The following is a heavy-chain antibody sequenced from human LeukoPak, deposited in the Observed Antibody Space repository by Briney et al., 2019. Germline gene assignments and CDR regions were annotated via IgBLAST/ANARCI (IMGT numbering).Heavy chain of an antibody. Sequence: PGGSLRLSCAASGFTFSGYPMHWVRQAPGKGLEYVSAIETNGLSTYYANSVKGRFTISRDNAKNTLYLQMNSLRAEDTAVYYCSTTSGYWGQGTLVTVSS. D-gene: IGHD2-2*01. CDR3: STTSGY. V-gene: IGHV3-64*01. CDR2: IETNGLST. CDR1: GFTFSGYP. J-gene: IGHJ4*02.